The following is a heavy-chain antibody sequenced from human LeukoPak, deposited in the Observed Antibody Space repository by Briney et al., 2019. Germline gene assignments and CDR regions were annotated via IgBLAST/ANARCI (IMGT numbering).Heavy chain of an antibody. V-gene: IGHV1-24*01. CDR2: FDPEDGET. D-gene: IGHD3-10*01. CDR1: GYTLTELC. J-gene: IGHJ5*02. CDR3: ALGPLLWFGFDP. Sequence: ASVKVSCKVSGYTLTELCMHWVRQAPGKGLEWMGGFDPEDGETIYAQKFQGRVTMTEDTSTDTAYMELSSLRSEDTAVYYCALGPLLWFGFDPWGQGTLVTVSS.